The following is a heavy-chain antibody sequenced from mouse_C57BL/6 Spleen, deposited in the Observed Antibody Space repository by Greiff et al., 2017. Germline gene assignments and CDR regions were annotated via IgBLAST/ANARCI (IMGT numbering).Heavy chain of an antibody. Sequence: QVQLQQPGAELVKPGASVKLSCTASGYTFTSYWMHWVKQRPGQGLEWIGMIHPNSGSTNYNEKFKSKATLTVDKSSSTAYMQLSSLTSEDSAVYYCARGYDGYLRYAMDYWGQGTSVTVSS. CDR2: IHPNSGST. V-gene: IGHV1-64*01. J-gene: IGHJ4*01. D-gene: IGHD2-3*01. CDR3: ARGYDGYLRYAMDY. CDR1: GYTFTSYW.